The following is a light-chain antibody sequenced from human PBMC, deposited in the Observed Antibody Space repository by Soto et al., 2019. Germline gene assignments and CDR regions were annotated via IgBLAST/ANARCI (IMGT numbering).Light chain of an antibody. CDR1: QSVSSSY. J-gene: IGKJ1*01. CDR3: QQYGCSPGT. V-gene: IGKV3-20*01. Sequence: EIVLTQSPGTLSLSPGERATLSCRASQSVSSSYLAWYQQKPGQAPRLLIYGASSRATGIPDRFSGSGSGTDFTLTSSSLEPEDFAVYYCQQYGCSPGTFGQGTKVEIK. CDR2: GAS.